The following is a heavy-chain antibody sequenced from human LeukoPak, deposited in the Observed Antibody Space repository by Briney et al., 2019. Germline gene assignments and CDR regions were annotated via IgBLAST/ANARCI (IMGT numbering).Heavy chain of an antibody. CDR1: GGTFSTFA. V-gene: IGHV1-69*13. CDR3: ARTAGYSSGWYYFDY. Sequence: ASVTVSCKSSGGTFSTFALSWVRQAPGQGLDWMGGIIPILSTANYAQKFQGRVTITADESTSTAYMELSSLRSEDTAVYYCARTAGYSSGWYYFDYWGQGTLVTVSS. CDR2: IIPILSTA. D-gene: IGHD6-19*01. J-gene: IGHJ4*02.